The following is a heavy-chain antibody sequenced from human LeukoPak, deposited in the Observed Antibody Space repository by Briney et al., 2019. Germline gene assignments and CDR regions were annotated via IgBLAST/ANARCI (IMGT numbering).Heavy chain of an antibody. J-gene: IGHJ4*02. CDR2: ITPSGSST. D-gene: IGHD2-2*01. V-gene: IGHV3-48*03. Sequence: PGGSLRLSCVASGFTFSTYEMHWVRQAPGKGLEWLSYITPSGSSTYYADSVKGRFTISRDNAKSPLYLQMNSLRVEDTAVYYCTNHALDYWGQGTLVTVSS. CDR3: TNHALDY. CDR1: GFTFSTYE.